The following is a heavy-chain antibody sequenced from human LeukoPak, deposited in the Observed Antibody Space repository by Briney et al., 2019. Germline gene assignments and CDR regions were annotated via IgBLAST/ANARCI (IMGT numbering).Heavy chain of an antibody. V-gene: IGHV1-69*13. Sequence: SVKVSCRASGGTFSSYAISWVRQAPGQGLEWMGGIIPIFGTANYAQKFQGRVTITADESTSTAYMELSSLRSEDTAVYYCARTMVKVDYYGMDVCGQGTTVTVSS. CDR3: ARTMVKVDYYGMDV. D-gene: IGHD3-10*01. J-gene: IGHJ6*02. CDR2: IIPIFGTA. CDR1: GGTFSSYA.